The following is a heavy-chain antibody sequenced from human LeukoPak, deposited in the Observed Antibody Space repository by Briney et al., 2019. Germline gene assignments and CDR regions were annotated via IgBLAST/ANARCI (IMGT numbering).Heavy chain of an antibody. V-gene: IGHV3-23*01. CDR3: AKEGPSDFDSSGYYRAGLSSLDY. CDR1: GFTFSSYA. CDR2: ISGSGGST. D-gene: IGHD3-22*01. J-gene: IGHJ4*02. Sequence: GGSLRLSCAASGFTFSSYAMSWVRQAPGKGLEWVSAISGSGGSTYYADSVKGRFTISRDNSKNTLYLQMNSLRAEDTAVYYCAKEGPSDFDSSGYYRAGLSSLDYWGQGTLVTVSS.